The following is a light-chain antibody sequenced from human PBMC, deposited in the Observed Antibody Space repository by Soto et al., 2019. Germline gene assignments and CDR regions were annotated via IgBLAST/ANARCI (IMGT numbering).Light chain of an antibody. V-gene: IGKV1-12*01. J-gene: IGKJ4*01. CDR3: QQASISQLT. CDR2: ATS. Sequence: DIQMTQSPSSVSASVGDRVTITCRASQAISAWLAWYQQKPGKAPNLLIYATSSLQAGVPSRFSGAGSGTEFTLTISSLQPEDFATYYCQQASISQLTFGGGTKVEIK. CDR1: QAISAW.